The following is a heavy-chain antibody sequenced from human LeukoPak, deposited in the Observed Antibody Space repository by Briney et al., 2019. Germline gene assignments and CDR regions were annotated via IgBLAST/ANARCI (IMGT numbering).Heavy chain of an antibody. Sequence: ASVKFSCKAFGYTFTSYHVHWVRQAPGQGLEWMGVIKPSDGSTIYAQKFQGTVTMTRDMSTSTVYMELSSLTSEDTAVYYCARVLTDSRGWYHFDYWGQGTLVTVSS. CDR2: IKPSDGST. V-gene: IGHV1-46*01. D-gene: IGHD6-19*01. CDR3: ARVLTDSRGWYHFDY. J-gene: IGHJ4*02. CDR1: GYTFTSYH.